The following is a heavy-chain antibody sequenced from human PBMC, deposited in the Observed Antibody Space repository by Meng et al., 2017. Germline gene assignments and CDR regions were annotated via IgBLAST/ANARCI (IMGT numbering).Heavy chain of an antibody. J-gene: IGHJ3*02. Sequence: KVSCKGSGYSFTSYWICWVRQMPGKGLEWMGIIYPGDSDTRYSPSFQGQVSISADKSISTASLQWSSLKASDTAMYYCARPKDGLDAFDTWGQGTMVTVSS. D-gene: IGHD2-15*01. CDR3: ARPKDGLDAFDT. CDR1: GYSFTSYW. V-gene: IGHV5-51*01. CDR2: IYPGDSDT.